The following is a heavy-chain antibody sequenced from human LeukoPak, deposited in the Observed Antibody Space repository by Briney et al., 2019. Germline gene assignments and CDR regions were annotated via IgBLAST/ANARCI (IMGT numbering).Heavy chain of an antibody. CDR3: ARDIEFRGPWSSRDGYNFGY. J-gene: IGHJ4*02. Sequence: GASVKVSCKASRYTFTGYYMHWVRQAPGQGLEWMGIINPSGGSTSYAQKFQGRVTMTRDTSTSTVYMELSSLRSEDTAVYYCARDIEFRGPWSSRDGYNFGYWGQGTLVTVSS. D-gene: IGHD5-24*01. V-gene: IGHV1-46*01. CDR2: INPSGGST. CDR1: RYTFTGYY.